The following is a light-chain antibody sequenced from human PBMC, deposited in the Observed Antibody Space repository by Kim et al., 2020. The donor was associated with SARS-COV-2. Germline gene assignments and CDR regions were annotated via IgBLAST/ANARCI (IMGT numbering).Light chain of an antibody. Sequence: QSALTQPASVSGSPGQSITISCTGTSSDVGGYNYVSWYQQYPGKAPKLMLYDVTKRPSGVSNRFSGSKSGNTASLTISGLQAEDEADYYCSSYRSSVYVFGTGTKVTVL. CDR3: SSYRSSVYV. J-gene: IGLJ1*01. CDR2: DVT. CDR1: SSDVGGYNY. V-gene: IGLV2-14*03.